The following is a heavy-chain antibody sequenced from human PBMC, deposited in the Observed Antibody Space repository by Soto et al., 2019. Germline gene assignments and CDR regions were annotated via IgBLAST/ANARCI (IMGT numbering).Heavy chain of an antibody. J-gene: IGHJ4*02. D-gene: IGHD2-15*01. CDR1: GFRFSSTG. CDR2: ISYDGSNK. Sequence: GGSLRLSCAASGFRFSSTGMHWVRQAPGKGLEWLAVISYDGSNKFHADSVKGRFIISRDNSMDTLFLQLNSLRAEDTAVYYCARGAVAGIAYYLDYWGPGTLVTVSS. CDR3: ARGAVAGIAYYLDY. V-gene: IGHV3-30*03.